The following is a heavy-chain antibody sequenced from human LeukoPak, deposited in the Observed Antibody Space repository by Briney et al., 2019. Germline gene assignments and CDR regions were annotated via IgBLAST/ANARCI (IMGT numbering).Heavy chain of an antibody. CDR2: ISWNSGSI. J-gene: IGHJ4*02. CDR3: AKDMSPYGSGSYRPDY. V-gene: IGHV3-9*01. Sequence: GGSLRLSCAASGFTFDDYAMHWVRQAPGKGLEWVSGISWNSGSIGYADSVKGRFTISRDNAKNSLYLQMNSLRAEDTALYYCAKDMSPYGSGSYRPDYWGQGTLVTVSS. D-gene: IGHD3-10*01. CDR1: GFTFDDYA.